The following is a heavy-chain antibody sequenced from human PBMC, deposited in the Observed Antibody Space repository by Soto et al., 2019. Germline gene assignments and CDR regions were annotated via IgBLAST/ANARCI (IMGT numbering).Heavy chain of an antibody. Sequence: SETLSLTCAVSGNSISSDYYWGWIRQPPGKGLEWIGSIYHSGSTYYNPSLKSRVTISVDTSKNRFSLKMSSVTAADTAVYYCARLRQLGELDYWGQGTLVTVSS. V-gene: IGHV4-38-2*01. D-gene: IGHD1-1*01. CDR3: ARLRQLGELDY. CDR1: GNSISSDYY. CDR2: IYHSGST. J-gene: IGHJ4*02.